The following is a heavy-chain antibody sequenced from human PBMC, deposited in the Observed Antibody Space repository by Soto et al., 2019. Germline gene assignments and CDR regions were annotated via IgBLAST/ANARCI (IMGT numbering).Heavy chain of an antibody. V-gene: IGHV3-23*01. CDR3: AKDRVPMAVYYYYGMDV. D-gene: IGHD3-10*01. CDR2: ISGSGGST. Sequence: HPGGSMRLSCAASGFTFSSYAMSWVRQAPGKELEWVSAISGSGGSTYYADSVKGRFTISRDNSKNTLYLQMNSLRAEDTAVYYCAKDRVPMAVYYYYGMDVWGQGTTVTVSS. CDR1: GFTFSSYA. J-gene: IGHJ6*02.